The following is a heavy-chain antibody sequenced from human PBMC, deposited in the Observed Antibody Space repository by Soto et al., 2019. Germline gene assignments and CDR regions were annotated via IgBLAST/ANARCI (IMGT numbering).Heavy chain of an antibody. J-gene: IGHJ6*02. Sequence: ASVKVSCKASGYTFTSYYMHWVRQAPGQGLEWMGIINPSGGSTSYAQKFQGRVTMTRDTSTSTVYMELSSLRSEDTAVYYCARDSWIGDIVVVVAATPGYYYGMDVWGQGTTVTVSS. CDR3: ARDSWIGDIVVVVAATPGYYYGMDV. CDR2: INPSGGST. V-gene: IGHV1-46*01. CDR1: GYTFTSYY. D-gene: IGHD2-15*01.